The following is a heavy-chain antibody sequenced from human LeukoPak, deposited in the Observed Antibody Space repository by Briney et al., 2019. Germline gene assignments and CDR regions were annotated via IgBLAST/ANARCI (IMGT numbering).Heavy chain of an antibody. V-gene: IGHV3-13*01. Sequence: GGSLRLSCAASGFTFSSYDMHWVRQATGKGLEWVSAIGTAGDTYYPGSVKGRFTISRENAKNSLYLQMNSLRAGDTAVYYCAREESSSWYGGDWFDPWGQGTLVTVSS. CDR3: AREESSSWYGGDWFDP. D-gene: IGHD6-13*01. CDR2: IGTAGDT. J-gene: IGHJ5*02. CDR1: GFTFSSYD.